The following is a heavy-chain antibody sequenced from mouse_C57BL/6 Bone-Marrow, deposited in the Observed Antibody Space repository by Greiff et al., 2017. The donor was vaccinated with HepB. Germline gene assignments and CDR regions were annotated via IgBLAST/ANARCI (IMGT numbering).Heavy chain of an antibody. Sequence: QVQLKQSGAELVRPGASVTLSCKASGYTFTDYEMHWVKQTPVHGLEWIGAIDPETGGTAYNQKFKGKAILTADKSSSTAYMELRSLTSEDSAVYYCTRLGYYYGSSSYAMDYWGQGTSVTVSS. CDR2: IDPETGGT. V-gene: IGHV1-15*01. J-gene: IGHJ4*01. CDR1: GYTFTDYE. CDR3: TRLGYYYGSSSYAMDY. D-gene: IGHD1-1*01.